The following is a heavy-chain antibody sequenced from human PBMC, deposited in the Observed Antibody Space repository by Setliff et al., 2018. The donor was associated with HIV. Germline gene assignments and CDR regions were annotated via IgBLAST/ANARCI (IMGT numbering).Heavy chain of an antibody. D-gene: IGHD2-8*01. CDR3: ATGLIMAPDY. CDR1: GGSFSGYY. Sequence: SQTLSLTCAVYGGSFSGYYWSWIRQPPRKRLEWIGELNHSGSTNYNPSLRSRVTISIGTSKNQFSLKLSSVTAADTAVYYCATGLIMAPDYWGQGSLVTVSS. J-gene: IGHJ4*02. CDR2: LNHSGST. V-gene: IGHV4-34*01.